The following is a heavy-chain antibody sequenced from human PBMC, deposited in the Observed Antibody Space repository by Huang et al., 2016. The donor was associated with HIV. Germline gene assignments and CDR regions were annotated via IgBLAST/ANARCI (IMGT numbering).Heavy chain of an antibody. J-gene: IGHJ1*01. D-gene: IGHD2-21*02. CDR2: IYHSGSA. CDR1: GGSFSGYQ. V-gene: IGHV4-34*02. Sequence: QVRLEQWGAGLLKPSETLSLTCAVYGGSFSGYQWTWIRQSPGKGLEWIGEIYHSGSATCNTSPKTRFTISGSTSTIQSSLKMTSLNVTDTAVYFCARGLRFCRGGDCFPTHFQHWSQG. CDR3: ARGLRFCRGGDCFPTHFQH.